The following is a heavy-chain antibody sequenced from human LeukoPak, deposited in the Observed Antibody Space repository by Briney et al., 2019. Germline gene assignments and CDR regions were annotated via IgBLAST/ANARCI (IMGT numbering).Heavy chain of an antibody. J-gene: IGHJ5*02. V-gene: IGHV3-48*01. CDR3: AREGQISYIYGENWFDP. CDR2: ISSSSSTI. Sequence: GGSLRLSCAASGFTFSSYSMNWVRQAPGKGLEWVSYISSSSSTIYYADSVKGRFTISRDNAKDSLYLQMNSLRAEDTALYYCAREGQISYIYGENWFDPWGQGTLVTVSS. D-gene: IGHD5-18*01. CDR1: GFTFSSYS.